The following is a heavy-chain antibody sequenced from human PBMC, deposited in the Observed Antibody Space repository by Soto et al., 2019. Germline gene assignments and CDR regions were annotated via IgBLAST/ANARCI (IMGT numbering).Heavy chain of an antibody. V-gene: IGHV3-11*06. J-gene: IGHJ5*02. CDR3: VRDLGWALYNWFDP. D-gene: IGHD1-26*01. Sequence: GESLKISCAASGFTFSDYYMSWIRQAPGKGLEWVSYISSSSSYTNYADSVKGRFTISRDNAKNSLYLQMNSLRAEDTAVYYCVRDLGWALYNWFDPWGQGTLVTVSS. CDR1: GFTFSDYY. CDR2: ISSSSSYT.